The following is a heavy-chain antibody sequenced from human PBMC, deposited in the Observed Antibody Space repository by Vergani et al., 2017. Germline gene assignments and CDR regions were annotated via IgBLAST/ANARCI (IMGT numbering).Heavy chain of an antibody. V-gene: IGHV4-61*02. D-gene: IGHD6-19*01. CDR2: SYTSGST. J-gene: IGHJ6*02. CDR1: GGSISSGSYY. Sequence: QVQLQESGPGLVKPSQTLYLTFTVSGGSISSGSYYWSWIRQPAGKGLEWIGRSYTSGSTNYNPSLKSRVTISVDTSKNQFSLKLSSVTAAYTAVYYCARDEDSSEGDGMDGWGRATTVTVSS. CDR3: ARDEDSSEGDGMDG.